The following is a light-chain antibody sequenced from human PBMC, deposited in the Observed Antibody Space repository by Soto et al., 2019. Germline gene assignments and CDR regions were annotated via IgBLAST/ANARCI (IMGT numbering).Light chain of an antibody. Sequence: DIQLTQSPSFLSASVGDRVTITCRASQGISSFLAWYQQKPGKAPKLLIYEASTLQSGVPSRFSGSGSGTEFTLTISSLQPEDFATYYCQQLNSYPLTFAGGTKVEIK. J-gene: IGKJ4*01. V-gene: IGKV1-9*01. CDR1: QGISSF. CDR2: EAS. CDR3: QQLNSYPLT.